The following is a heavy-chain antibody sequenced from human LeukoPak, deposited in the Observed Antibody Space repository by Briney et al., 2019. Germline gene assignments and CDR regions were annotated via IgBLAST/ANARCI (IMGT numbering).Heavy chain of an antibody. CDR2: ISADGGSA. Sequence: PGGSLRLSCVASGLNFGESAMHWVRPAPGKGLEWVSLISADGGSAFSADSVKGRFSISRDNSKNSLYLQMDSLRSEDTAMYYCAKESGKFDYWGQGTLVVVSS. CDR3: AKESGKFDY. V-gene: IGHV3-43*02. CDR1: GLNFGESA. J-gene: IGHJ4*02.